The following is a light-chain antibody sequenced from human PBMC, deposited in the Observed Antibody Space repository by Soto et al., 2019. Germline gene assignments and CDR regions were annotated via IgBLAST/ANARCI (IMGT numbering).Light chain of an antibody. V-gene: IGKV3-20*01. CDR3: EQYDRSSWT. J-gene: IGKJ1*01. CDR2: DSS. CDR1: QSLSSHF. Sequence: ELVLTQSPATLPLFPGERATLFCRASQSLSSHFLAWYQQKPGQPPRLLIYDSSTRATGFPDRFSGSGSGTDVPLTIIRLEREDFVVYYWEQYDRSSWTFGQGTNVHI.